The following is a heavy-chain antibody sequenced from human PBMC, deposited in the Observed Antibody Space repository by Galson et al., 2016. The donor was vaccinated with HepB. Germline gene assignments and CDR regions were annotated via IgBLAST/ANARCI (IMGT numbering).Heavy chain of an antibody. CDR2: IDDNGHAGTT. V-gene: IGHV3-23*01. CDR1: GFTFVNYA. D-gene: IGHD2-21*02. Sequence: SLRLSCAASGFTFVNYAMTWVRQPPGKSLEWVSTIDDNGHAGTTHYADPVRGRFTISRDDSNNQLYLPMDSLGAEDTALYFCAKYLAPGLHAFDIWGQGTTVTVSS. CDR3: AKYLAPGLHAFDI. J-gene: IGHJ3*02.